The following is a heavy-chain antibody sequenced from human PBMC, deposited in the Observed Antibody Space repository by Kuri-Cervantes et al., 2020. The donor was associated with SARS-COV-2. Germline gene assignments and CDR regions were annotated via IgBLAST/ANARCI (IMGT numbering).Heavy chain of an antibody. Sequence: ASVKVSCKASGYTFTSYAMHWVRQAPGQRLEWMGWINAGNGNTKYSQKFQGRVTITRDTSASTAYMELSSPRSEDTAVYYCARDGGYGSGSYDYWGQGTLVTVSS. J-gene: IGHJ4*02. CDR2: INAGNGNT. V-gene: IGHV1-3*01. D-gene: IGHD3-10*01. CDR3: ARDGGYGSGSYDY. CDR1: GYTFTSYA.